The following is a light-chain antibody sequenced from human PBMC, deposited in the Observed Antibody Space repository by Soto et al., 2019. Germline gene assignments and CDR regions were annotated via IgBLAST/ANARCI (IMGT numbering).Light chain of an antibody. J-gene: IGKJ5*01. V-gene: IGKV1-9*01. Sequence: DLQLTQSPSFICQHIVEGVKVTCRASQVISTSLAWYQVKPGKAPKLLIYAASTLESGVPSRFSATVSGTEFSLTITSLQPEDFATYYCQKLFDSPINFGKGTQLEIK. CDR3: QKLFDSPIN. CDR1: QVISTS. CDR2: AAS.